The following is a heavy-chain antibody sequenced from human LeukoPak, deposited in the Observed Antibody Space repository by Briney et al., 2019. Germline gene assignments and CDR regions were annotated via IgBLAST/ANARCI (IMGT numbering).Heavy chain of an antibody. CDR2: IYSSGST. J-gene: IGHJ3*02. CDR3: ARAESGLDAFDI. CDR1: GFTVSRNY. D-gene: IGHD3-3*01. V-gene: IGHV3-53*01. Sequence: GGSLRLSCVASGFTVSRNYMSWVRQAPGKGPEWVSVIYSSGSTYYADSVKGRFTISRDNSKNTLYLQMNSLRAEDTAVYYCARAESGLDAFDIWGQGTMVTVSS.